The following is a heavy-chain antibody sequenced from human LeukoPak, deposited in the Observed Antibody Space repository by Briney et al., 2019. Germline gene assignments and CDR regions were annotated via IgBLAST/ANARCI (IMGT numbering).Heavy chain of an antibody. CDR1: GFIFSDYG. Sequence: GRSLRLSCAASGFIFSDYGMHWVRQAPDKGLEWVAVISYDGSNKYYADSVKGRFTISRDNSKNTLYLQMNSLRAEDTAVYYCASSSSMASFDAFDIWGQGTMVTVSS. V-gene: IGHV3-30*19. J-gene: IGHJ3*02. CDR3: ASSSSMASFDAFDI. D-gene: IGHD2/OR15-2a*01. CDR2: ISYDGSNK.